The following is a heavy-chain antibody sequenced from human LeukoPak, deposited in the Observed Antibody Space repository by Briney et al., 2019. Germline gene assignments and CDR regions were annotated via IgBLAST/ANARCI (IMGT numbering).Heavy chain of an antibody. V-gene: IGHV3-23*01. CDR2: ISGSGGST. J-gene: IGHJ3*02. CDR3: AKRDRTVTHAFDI. D-gene: IGHD4-17*01. Sequence: GGSLRLSCAASGFTFSSYAMSWVRQTPGKGLEWVSAISGSGGSTYYADSVKGRFTISRDNSENTLYLQMNSLRAEDTAVYYCAKRDRTVTHAFDIWGQGTMVTVSS. CDR1: GFTFSSYA.